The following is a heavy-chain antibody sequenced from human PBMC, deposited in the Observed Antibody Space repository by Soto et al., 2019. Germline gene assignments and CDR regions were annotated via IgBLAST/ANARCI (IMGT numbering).Heavy chain of an antibody. CDR3: ARLASKVVRPDGGFYCYYGMDV. V-gene: IGHV4-34*01. CDR1: GGSFSGYY. CDR2: INHSGST. J-gene: IGHJ6*02. Sequence: KSSETLSLTCAVYGGSFSGYYWSWIRQPPGKGLEWIGEINHSGSTNYNPSLKSRVTISVDTSKNQFSLKLSSVTAADTAVYYCARLASKVVRPDGGFYCYYGMDVWGQGTTVTVSS. D-gene: IGHD2-15*01.